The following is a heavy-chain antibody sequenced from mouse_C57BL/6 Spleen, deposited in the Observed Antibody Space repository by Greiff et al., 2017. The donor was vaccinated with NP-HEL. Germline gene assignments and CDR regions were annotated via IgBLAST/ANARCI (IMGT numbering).Heavy chain of an antibody. CDR2: IYPGSGST. Sequence: VQLQQPGAELVKPGASVKMSCKASGYTFTSYWITWVKQRPGQGLEWIGDIYPGSGSTNYNEKFKSKATLTVDTSSSTAYMQLSSLTSEDSAVYYCATPYYYGSSGDYYAMDYWGQGTSVTVSS. D-gene: IGHD1-1*01. CDR3: ATPYYYGSSGDYYAMDY. V-gene: IGHV1-55*01. J-gene: IGHJ4*01. CDR1: GYTFTSYW.